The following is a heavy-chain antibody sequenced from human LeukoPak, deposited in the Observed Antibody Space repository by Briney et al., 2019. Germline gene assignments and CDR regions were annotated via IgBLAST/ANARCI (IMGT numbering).Heavy chain of an antibody. Sequence: SETLSLTCAVYGVSFSNYYWSWIRQPPGKGMNWIGEINNSGSTNYNPSLKSRVTISVHTAKSQFSLTLISVAAADKAVYFCARGPNRYRYDKRYYFDYLGLGTLVTVSS. D-gene: IGHD5-18*01. CDR3: ARGPNRYRYDKRYYFDY. J-gene: IGHJ4*02. CDR2: INNSGST. V-gene: IGHV4-34*01. CDR1: GVSFSNYY.